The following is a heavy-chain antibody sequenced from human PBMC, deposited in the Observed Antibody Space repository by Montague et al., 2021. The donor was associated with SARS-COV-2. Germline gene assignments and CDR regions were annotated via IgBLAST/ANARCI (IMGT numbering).Heavy chain of an antibody. CDR3: ARGGLGNRGFDY. CDR1: DVSLSTSTW. CDR2: IYLSGFT. J-gene: IGHJ4*02. V-gene: IGHV4-4*02. Sequence: SETPSPTCVVSDVSLSTSTWWSWVRQSPGKGLEWVGEIYLSGFTQYNPSVKSRVSISLDDSRSQFSLRLTSVTAADTAVYFCARGGLGNRGFDYWGQGALVTVSS. D-gene: IGHD3/OR15-3a*01.